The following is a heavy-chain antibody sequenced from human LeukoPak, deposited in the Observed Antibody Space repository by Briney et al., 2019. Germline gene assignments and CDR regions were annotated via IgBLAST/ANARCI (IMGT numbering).Heavy chain of an antibody. CDR2: IWYGGSNK. Sequence: GGSLRLSCAASGVAFDSHGMHWVRQAPGKGLEWVAVIWYGGSNKDYADSVKGRFTISRDNSKNTLYLQMNSLRAEDTAVYYCARARNNYDRSGFSALDYWGQGTLVTVSS. CDR1: GVAFDSHG. V-gene: IGHV3-33*01. CDR3: ARARNNYDRSGFSALDY. J-gene: IGHJ4*02. D-gene: IGHD3-22*01.